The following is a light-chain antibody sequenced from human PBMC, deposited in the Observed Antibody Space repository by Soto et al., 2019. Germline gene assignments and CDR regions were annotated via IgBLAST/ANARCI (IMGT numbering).Light chain of an antibody. CDR1: QSVSSSY. V-gene: IGKV3-20*01. J-gene: IGKJ1*01. CDR3: QQYGSSPLA. Sequence: EIVLTQSPGTLSLSPGERATLSCRASQSVSSSYLAWYQQKPGQAPRLLIYGASSRATGIPDRFSGSGSGTDFTLTISRLEPEDFAVDYGQQYGSSPLAFGQGTEVEIK. CDR2: GAS.